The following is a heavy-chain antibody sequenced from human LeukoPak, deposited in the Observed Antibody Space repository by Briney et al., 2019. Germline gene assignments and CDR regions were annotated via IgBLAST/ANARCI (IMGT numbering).Heavy chain of an antibody. V-gene: IGHV4-38-2*01. Sequence: PSETLSLTCVVSDCSISSGYHWGWIRQPPGQSLEWIGSIYHSGNTYYNPSLKSRVSLSVDTSMNQFSLKVTSVTAADTAVYYCARTRYCSGATCFSPELFDSWGQGTLVTVSS. CDR2: IYHSGNT. J-gene: IGHJ4*02. CDR3: ARTRYCSGATCFSPELFDS. D-gene: IGHD2-15*01. CDR1: DCSISSGYH.